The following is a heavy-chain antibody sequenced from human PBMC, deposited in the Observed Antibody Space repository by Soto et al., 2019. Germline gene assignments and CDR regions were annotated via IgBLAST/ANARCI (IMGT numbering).Heavy chain of an antibody. CDR2: NYYSGFT. V-gene: IGHV4-31*03. J-gene: IGHJ6*02. D-gene: IGHD6-6*01. Sequence: QVQLQESGPGLVKPSQTLSLTCTVSGGSISSGGYYWTWIRQHPGKGLEWIGYNYYSGFTYYNPSLKSRVTISLDTSKNQFSLKLSSVTAADTAVYYCARGSSLAGLYYGMDVWGQGTTVTVSS. CDR3: ARGSSLAGLYYGMDV. CDR1: GGSISSGGYY.